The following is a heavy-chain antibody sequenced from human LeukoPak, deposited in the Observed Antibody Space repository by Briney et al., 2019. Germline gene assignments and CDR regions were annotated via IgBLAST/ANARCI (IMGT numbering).Heavy chain of an antibody. CDR2: IKQDGSAK. D-gene: IGHD2-15*01. CDR3: ARDIAYHAFDI. Sequence: GGSLRLSCAASGFTFSSYWMSWVRPAPGKGLGWVANIKQDGSAKYYVDFVRGRFTISRDNAKYSLYLQLNSLRAEDTAVYYCARDIAYHAFDIWGQGTMVTVSS. CDR1: GFTFSSYW. J-gene: IGHJ3*02. V-gene: IGHV3-7*01.